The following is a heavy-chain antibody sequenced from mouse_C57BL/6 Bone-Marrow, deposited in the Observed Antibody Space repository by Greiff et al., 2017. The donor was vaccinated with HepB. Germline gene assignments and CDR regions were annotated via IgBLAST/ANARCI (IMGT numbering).Heavy chain of an antibody. J-gene: IGHJ2*01. CDR1: GFNIKNTY. Sequence: EVKLMESVAELVRPGASVKLSCTASGFNIKNTYMHWVKQRPEQGLEWIGRIDPANGNTKYAPKFQGKATITADTSSNTAYLQLSSLTSEDTAIYYCARRELLRPYFDYWGQGTTLTVSS. CDR3: ARRELLRPYFDY. D-gene: IGHD1-2*01. V-gene: IGHV14-3*01. CDR2: IDPANGNT.